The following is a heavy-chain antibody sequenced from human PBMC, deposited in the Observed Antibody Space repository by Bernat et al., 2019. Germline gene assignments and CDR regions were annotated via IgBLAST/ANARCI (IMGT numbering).Heavy chain of an antibody. Sequence: QLQLQESGPGLVKPSETLSLTCTVSGGSISSSSYYWGWIRQPPGKGLEWIGSIYYSGSTYYNPSLKSRVTITVDTSNNQFGLKLSSVTAADTAVYYCSRHSGSGSYLSGMDVWGQGTTVTVSS. D-gene: IGHD3-10*01. V-gene: IGHV4-39*01. J-gene: IGHJ6*02. CDR2: IYYSGST. CDR1: GGSISSSSYY. CDR3: SRHSGSGSYLSGMDV.